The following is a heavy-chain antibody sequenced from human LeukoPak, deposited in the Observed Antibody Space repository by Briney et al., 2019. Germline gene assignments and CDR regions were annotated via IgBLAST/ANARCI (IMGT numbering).Heavy chain of an antibody. CDR2: IFYSGGT. D-gene: IGHD3-22*01. Sequence: SETLSLTCTVSGDSISSYSWTWIRQPPGKGLEWIGYIFYSGGTNYNPSLKSRVSISVDMSKNQFSLRLSSETAADTAVYYCARNNYYDSSGYPYYFDYWGQGTLVTVSS. CDR1: GDSISSYS. CDR3: ARNNYYDSSGYPYYFDY. J-gene: IGHJ4*02. V-gene: IGHV4-59*08.